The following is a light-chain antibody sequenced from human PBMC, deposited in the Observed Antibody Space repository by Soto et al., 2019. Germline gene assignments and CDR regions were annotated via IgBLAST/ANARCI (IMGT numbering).Light chain of an antibody. J-gene: IGLJ3*02. Sequence: QSALTQPPSASGYPGQSVTISCTGTSSDVGNYNYVSWYQQHPGKAPRLMIYQVNKRPSGVPDRFSGSKSGNTASLTVSGLQAEDEADYYCTSYSGVNQVLFGGGTKLTVL. V-gene: IGLV2-8*01. CDR2: QVN. CDR3: TSYSGVNQVL. CDR1: SSDVGNYNY.